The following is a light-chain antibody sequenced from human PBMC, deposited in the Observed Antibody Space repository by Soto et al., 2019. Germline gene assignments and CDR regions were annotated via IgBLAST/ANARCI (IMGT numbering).Light chain of an antibody. CDR1: SSGVGGYNY. CDR3: SSYTSSSTLD. CDR2: EVT. V-gene: IGLV2-14*01. J-gene: IGLJ1*01. Sequence: QSALAQPASVSVSPGQSITISCTGTSSGVGGYNYVSWYQHHPGKAPKLMIYEVTYRPSGVSNRFSASKSGNTASLTISGLRAEDEADYYCSSYTSSSTLDFGTGTKVTVL.